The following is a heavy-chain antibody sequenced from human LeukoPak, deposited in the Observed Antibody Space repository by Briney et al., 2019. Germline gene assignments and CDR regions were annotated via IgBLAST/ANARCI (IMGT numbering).Heavy chain of an antibody. D-gene: IGHD3-22*01. V-gene: IGHV3-30*04. CDR1: GFTFRSYA. CDR2: ISYDGSNK. CDR3: ARDSHYYDSSGYYSGY. J-gene: IGHJ4*02. Sequence: TGGSLRLSPAPSGFTFRSYAMHWVRQAPPKGLEWVAVISYDGSNKYYADSVKGRFTISRDNSKNTLYLQMNSLRAEDTAVYYCARDSHYYDSSGYYSGYWGQGTLVTVSS.